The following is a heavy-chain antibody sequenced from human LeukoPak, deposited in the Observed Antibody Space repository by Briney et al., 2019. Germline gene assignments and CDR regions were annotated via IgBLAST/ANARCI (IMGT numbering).Heavy chain of an antibody. CDR3: ARVATMVRVPLDALDI. D-gene: IGHD3-10*01. CDR1: GYPFSGCE. V-gene: IGHV3-48*03. CDR2: NSRSGNTI. Sequence: GGPLRLSYALSGYPFSGCELPWARQAPEKGLEWLSYNSRSGNTIYYADSVKGRFTTSRDNAKNSLYLQMNSLRVEDTAVYYCARVATMVRVPLDALDIWGQGTMVSVSS. J-gene: IGHJ3*02.